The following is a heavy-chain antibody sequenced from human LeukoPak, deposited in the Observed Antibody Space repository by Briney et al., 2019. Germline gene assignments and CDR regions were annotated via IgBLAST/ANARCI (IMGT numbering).Heavy chain of an antibody. V-gene: IGHV1-18*01. CDR2: ISAYNGNT. CDR3: ARASLYYYDSSGYYYVGDY. Sequence: ASVKVSCKASGGTFSSYAISWVRQAPGQGLEWMGWISAYNGNTNYAQKLQGRVTMTTDTSTSTAYMELRSLRSDDTAVYYCARASLYYYDSSGYYYVGDYWGQGTLVTVSS. CDR1: GGTFSSYA. D-gene: IGHD3-22*01. J-gene: IGHJ4*02.